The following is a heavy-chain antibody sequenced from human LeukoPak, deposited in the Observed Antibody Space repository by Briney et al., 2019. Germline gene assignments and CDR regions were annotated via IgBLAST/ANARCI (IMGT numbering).Heavy chain of an antibody. CDR3: ASGYNDATDYFDY. J-gene: IGHJ4*02. Sequence: GGSLRLSCAASGFTFSSFWMTWVRQAPGKGLEWVAIIKQDGSEKYYVDSVKGRFTISRDNAKNSLYLQMNILRVEDTAVYYCASGYNDATDYFDYWGQGTLVTVSS. V-gene: IGHV3-7*01. D-gene: IGHD5-12*01. CDR2: IKQDGSEK. CDR1: GFTFSSFW.